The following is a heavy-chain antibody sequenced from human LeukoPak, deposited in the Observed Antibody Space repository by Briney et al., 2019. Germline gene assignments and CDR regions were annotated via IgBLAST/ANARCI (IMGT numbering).Heavy chain of an antibody. CDR2: IYYSGST. V-gene: IGHV4-39*01. CDR3: ARHSGYSYGYAYYYYYMDV. D-gene: IGHD5-18*01. CDR1: GGSISSSSYY. J-gene: IGHJ6*03. Sequence: SETLSLTCAVSGGSISSSSYYWGWIRQPPGKGLEWIGSIYYSGSTYYNPSLKSRVTISVDPSKNQFSLKLSSVTAADTAVYYCARHSGYSYGYAYYYYYMDVWGKGTTVTVSS.